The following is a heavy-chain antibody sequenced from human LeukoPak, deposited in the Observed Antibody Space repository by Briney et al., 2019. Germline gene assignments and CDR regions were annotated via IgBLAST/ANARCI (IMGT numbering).Heavy chain of an antibody. Sequence: TGGSLRLSCAASGFTFSSYAMSWVRQPPGKGLEWIGEINHSGSTNYNPSLKSRVTISVDTSKNQFSLKLSSVTAADTAAYYCARDGYSSGQNWFDPWGQGTLVTVSS. CDR1: GFTFSSYA. D-gene: IGHD6-19*01. CDR3: ARDGYSSGQNWFDP. CDR2: INHSGST. J-gene: IGHJ5*02. V-gene: IGHV4-34*01.